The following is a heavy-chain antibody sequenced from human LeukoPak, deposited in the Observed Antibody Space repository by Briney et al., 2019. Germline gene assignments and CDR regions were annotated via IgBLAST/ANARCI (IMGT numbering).Heavy chain of an antibody. Sequence: GGSLRLSCAASGFIFSSYSMNWVRQAPGKGLEWVSYISSSSSTIYYADSVKGRFTISRDNAKNSLYLQMNSLRAEDTAVYYCAREMYYYDSSGWDLWGQGTLVTVSS. D-gene: IGHD3-22*01. V-gene: IGHV3-48*01. CDR2: ISSSSSTI. CDR3: AREMYYYDSSGWDL. J-gene: IGHJ5*02. CDR1: GFIFSSYS.